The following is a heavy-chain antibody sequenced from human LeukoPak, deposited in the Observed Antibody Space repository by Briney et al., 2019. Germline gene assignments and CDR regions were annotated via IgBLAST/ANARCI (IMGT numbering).Heavy chain of an antibody. J-gene: IGHJ4*02. Sequence: ASVKVSCKASGYTFTSYDINWVRQATGQGLEWMGWMNPNSGNTGYAQKFQGRVTITRNTSISTAYMELSSLRSEDTAVYYCARVYYDFWSGQGYYFDYWGQGTLVTVSS. D-gene: IGHD3-3*01. V-gene: IGHV1-8*03. CDR1: GYTFTSYD. CDR3: ARVYYDFWSGQGYYFDY. CDR2: MNPNSGNT.